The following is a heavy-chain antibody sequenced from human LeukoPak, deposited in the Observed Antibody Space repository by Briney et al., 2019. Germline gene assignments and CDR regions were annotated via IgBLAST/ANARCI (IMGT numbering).Heavy chain of an antibody. D-gene: IGHD3-3*01. Sequence: PSETLSLTCTVSGGSVSSDEYYWSWVRQDPGKGLEWIVYVYYSGSSYYIPSLESRVTMSVEVSKNQFSLELRSVTAADTAVYYCARVKVLRFLEWFLDFWGQGALVTVSS. J-gene: IGHJ4*02. CDR3: ARVKVLRFLEWFLDF. CDR1: GGSVSSDEYY. V-gene: IGHV4-31*03. CDR2: VYYSGSS.